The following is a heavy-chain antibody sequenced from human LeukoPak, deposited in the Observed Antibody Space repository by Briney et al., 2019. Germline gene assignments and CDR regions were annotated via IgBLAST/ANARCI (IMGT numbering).Heavy chain of an antibody. Sequence: GGSLRLSCTASGFTFGDYAMSWVRQAPGKGLEWVGFIRSKAYGGTTEYAASVNGRFTISRDDSKSIAYLQMNSLKTEDTAVCYCTRESSRGYCSSTSCYYYYYGMDVWGQGTTVTVSS. CDR1: GFTFGDYA. D-gene: IGHD2-2*01. V-gene: IGHV3-49*04. CDR3: TRESSRGYCSSTSCYYYYYGMDV. J-gene: IGHJ6*02. CDR2: IRSKAYGGTT.